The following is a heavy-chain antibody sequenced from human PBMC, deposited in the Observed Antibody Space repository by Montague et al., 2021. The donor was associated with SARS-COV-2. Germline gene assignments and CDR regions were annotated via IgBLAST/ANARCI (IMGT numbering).Heavy chain of an antibody. D-gene: IGHD6-6*01. CDR3: VRSQYSNTWFFDY. CDR1: GDSVSKNRAA. Sequence: CAISGDSVSKNRAAWDWTRQCTSGGYEWRVRTYFRTKWFHHYAPSVEGRITVNADASKNHFSLQLTSVTLEDSAKYFCVRSQYSNTWFFDYWGQGAQVTVSS. V-gene: IGHV6-1*01. J-gene: IGHJ4*02. CDR2: TYFRTKWFH.